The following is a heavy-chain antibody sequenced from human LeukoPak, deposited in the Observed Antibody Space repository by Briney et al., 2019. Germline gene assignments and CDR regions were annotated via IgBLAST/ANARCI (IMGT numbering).Heavy chain of an antibody. D-gene: IGHD3-16*01. CDR2: MKQDGREK. Sequence: PGGSLRLSRAASGFTFSAYWMAWVRQAPGKGLEWVANMKQDGREKHYVDSVKGRFTISRDNARNSLYLQMNSLRAEDSAVYYCARDDVGALDYWGQGTLVTVSS. CDR3: ARDDVGALDY. CDR1: GFTFSAYW. V-gene: IGHV3-7*01. J-gene: IGHJ4*02.